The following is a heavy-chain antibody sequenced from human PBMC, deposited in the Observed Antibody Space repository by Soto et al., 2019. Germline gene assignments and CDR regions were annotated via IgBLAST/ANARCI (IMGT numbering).Heavy chain of an antibody. J-gene: IGHJ4*02. D-gene: IGHD4-17*01. V-gene: IGHV4-30-4*01. CDR1: GGSISSGDYY. Sequence: SETQSLTCTVSGGSISSGDYYWSWIRQPPGKGLEWIGYIYYSGSTYFNPSLKSRVTISIDTSKNQFSMKLSSVTAADTAVYYCARLTVTTFIHDYWGQGTLVTVSS. CDR2: IYYSGST. CDR3: ARLTVTTFIHDY.